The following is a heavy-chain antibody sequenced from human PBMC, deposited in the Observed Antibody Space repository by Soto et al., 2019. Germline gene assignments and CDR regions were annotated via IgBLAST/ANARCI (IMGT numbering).Heavy chain of an antibody. CDR3: AKDRGYSSSWYCDY. CDR1: GFTFSSYG. V-gene: IGHV3-30*18. Sequence: GGSLRLSCAASGFTFSSYGMHWVRQAPGKGLEWVAVISYDGSNKYYADSVKGRFTISRDNSKNTLYLQMNSLRAEDTAVYYCAKDRGYSSSWYCDYWGQGTLVTVSS. CDR2: ISYDGSNK. J-gene: IGHJ4*02. D-gene: IGHD6-13*01.